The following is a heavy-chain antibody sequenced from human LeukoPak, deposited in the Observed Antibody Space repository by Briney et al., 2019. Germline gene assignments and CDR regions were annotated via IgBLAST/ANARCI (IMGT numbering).Heavy chain of an antibody. D-gene: IGHD5-24*01. V-gene: IGHV4-59*01. Sequence: PSETLSLTCTVPGGSISSYYWSWVRQPPGKGLEWSGYIYYSGSTNYNPSLKSRVTISVDTSKNQFSLKLSSVTAADTAVYYCASQEEMATTNAFDIWGQGTMVTVSS. CDR2: IYYSGST. CDR3: ASQEEMATTNAFDI. CDR1: GGSISSYY. J-gene: IGHJ3*02.